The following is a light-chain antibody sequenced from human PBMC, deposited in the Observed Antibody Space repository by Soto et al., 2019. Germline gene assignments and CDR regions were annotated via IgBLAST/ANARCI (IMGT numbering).Light chain of an antibody. CDR1: QGISSF. CDR3: QQLNSDPLT. Sequence: DIQFTQYPSFLSASVGDRVTITCRASQGISSFLGWYQQKLGKAPKLLIYAASTLQSGVPSRFSGSGSGTEFTLTINSLQPEDFATYYCQQLNSDPLTFGGGTKVDIK. CDR2: AAS. V-gene: IGKV1-9*01. J-gene: IGKJ4*01.